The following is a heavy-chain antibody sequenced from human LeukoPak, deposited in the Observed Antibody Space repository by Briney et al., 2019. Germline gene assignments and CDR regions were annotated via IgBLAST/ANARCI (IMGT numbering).Heavy chain of an antibody. CDR2: ISTTDNYI. J-gene: IGHJ4*02. CDR3: AKDRGYSYGYFDY. CDR1: GFSFSTYT. V-gene: IGHV3-21*01. D-gene: IGHD5-18*01. Sequence: PGGSLRLSCAASGFSFSTYTMNWVRQAPGKGLEWVSSISTTDNYIYYADSVKGRFTISRDNAKNSLYLQMNSLRAEDTAVYYCAKDRGYSYGYFDYWGQGTLVTVSS.